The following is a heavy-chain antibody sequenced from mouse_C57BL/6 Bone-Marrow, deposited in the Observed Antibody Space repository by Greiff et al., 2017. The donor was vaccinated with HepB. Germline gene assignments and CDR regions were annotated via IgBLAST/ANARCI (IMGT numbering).Heavy chain of an antibody. CDR2: ISDGGSYT. Sequence: DVQLQESGGGLVKPGGSLKLSCAASGFTFSSYAMSWVRQTPEKRLEWVATISDGGSYTYYPDNVKGRFTISRDNAKNNLYLQMSHLKSEDTAMYYCARFYDGYSWYFDVWGTGTTVTVSS. D-gene: IGHD2-3*01. J-gene: IGHJ1*03. CDR3: ARFYDGYSWYFDV. CDR1: GFTFSSYA. V-gene: IGHV5-4*01.